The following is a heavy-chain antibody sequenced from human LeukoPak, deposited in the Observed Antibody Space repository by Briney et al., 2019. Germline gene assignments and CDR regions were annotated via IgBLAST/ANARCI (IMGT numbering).Heavy chain of an antibody. CDR3: ARGYQYSSSWRRSRSHGYFDY. Sequence: SVKVSCKASGGTFSSYAISWVRQAPGQGLEWMGGIIPIFGTANYAQKFQGRVTVTADKSTSTAYMELSSLRSEDTAVYYCARGYQYSSSWRRSRSHGYFDYWGQGTLVTVSS. CDR2: IIPIFGTA. D-gene: IGHD6-13*01. CDR1: GGTFSSYA. V-gene: IGHV1-69*06. J-gene: IGHJ4*02.